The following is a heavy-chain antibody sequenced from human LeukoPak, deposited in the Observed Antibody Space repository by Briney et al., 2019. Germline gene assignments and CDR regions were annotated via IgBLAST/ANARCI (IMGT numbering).Heavy chain of an antibody. Sequence: GGSLRLSCAASGFTVSSNYMSWVRQAPGKGLEWVSVIYSGGSTYYADSVKGRFTISRDNSKNTLYLQMDSLRAEDTAVYYCASGYCSGGSCYSFDYWGQGTLVTVSS. V-gene: IGHV3-53*01. CDR3: ASGYCSGGSCYSFDY. D-gene: IGHD2-15*01. J-gene: IGHJ4*02. CDR1: GFTVSSNY. CDR2: IYSGGST.